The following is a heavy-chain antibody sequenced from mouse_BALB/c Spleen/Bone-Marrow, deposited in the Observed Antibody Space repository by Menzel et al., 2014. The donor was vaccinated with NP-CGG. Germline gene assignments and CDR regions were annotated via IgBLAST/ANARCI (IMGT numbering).Heavy chain of an antibody. V-gene: IGHV5-6-3*01. CDR2: INNNGGDT. CDR3: ARGYDYSSWFAY. D-gene: IGHD2-4*01. J-gene: IGHJ3*01. Sequence: EVKLQESGGGLVQPGGSLKLSCAASGFTFSSYGMSWVRQTPDKRLEMIATINNNGGDTYYPDSVKGRFTISRDNARNTLYLQMSILKSEDTAMYYCARGYDYSSWFAYWGQGTLVTVS. CDR1: GFTFSSYG.